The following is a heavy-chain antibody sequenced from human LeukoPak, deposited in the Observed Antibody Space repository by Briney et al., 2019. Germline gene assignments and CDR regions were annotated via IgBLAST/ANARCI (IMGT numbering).Heavy chain of an antibody. J-gene: IGHJ4*02. Sequence: ASVKVSCKASGYTFTGYYMHWVRQAPGQGLEWMGWINPNSGGTNYAQKFQGRVTMTRDTSISTAYMELSRLRSDDTAVYYCARSVPAAYKVDYWGQGTLVTVSS. D-gene: IGHD2-2*01. CDR1: GYTFTGYY. V-gene: IGHV1-2*02. CDR3: ARSVPAAYKVDY. CDR2: INPNSGGT.